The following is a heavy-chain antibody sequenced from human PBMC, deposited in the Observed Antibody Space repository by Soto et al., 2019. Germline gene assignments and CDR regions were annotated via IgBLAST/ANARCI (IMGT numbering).Heavy chain of an antibody. CDR1: GGSFSGYY. Sequence: SETLSLTCAVYGGSFSGYYWSWIRQPPGKGLEWIGEINHSGSTNYNPSLKSRVTISVDTSKNQFSLKLSSVTAADTAVYYCAGAQRSYYYDSSGYYYHVYFDYWGQGTLVTVSS. CDR2: INHSGST. D-gene: IGHD3-22*01. J-gene: IGHJ4*02. CDR3: AGAQRSYYYDSSGYYYHVYFDY. V-gene: IGHV4-34*01.